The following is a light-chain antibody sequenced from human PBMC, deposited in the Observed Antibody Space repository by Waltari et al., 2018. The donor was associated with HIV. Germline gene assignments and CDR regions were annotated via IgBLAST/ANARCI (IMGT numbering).Light chain of an antibody. CDR1: SSNIANDN. J-gene: IGLJ1*01. V-gene: IGLV1-47*01. Sequence: QSVLTQPPSASGTPGQRVTIPCSGSSSNIANDNAYWSQQLTGAAPRLLIYKDTQRPSGVPYRFTGSKSGTSASLAISGLRSEDEADYYCVGWDSRLSGYVFGTGTKVTVL. CDR2: KDT. CDR3: VGWDSRLSGYV.